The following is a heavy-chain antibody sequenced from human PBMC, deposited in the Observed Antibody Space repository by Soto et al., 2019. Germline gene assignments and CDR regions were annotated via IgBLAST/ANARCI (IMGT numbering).Heavy chain of an antibody. CDR1: GFTFSSYG. V-gene: IGHV3-30*18. Sequence: LRLSCAASGFTFSSYGMHWVRQAPGKGLEWVAVISYDGSNKYYADSVKGRFTISRDNSKNTLYLQMNSLRAEDTAVYYCAKDSRPYDSSGYYSYWGQGTLVTVS. D-gene: IGHD3-22*01. CDR2: ISYDGSNK. J-gene: IGHJ4*02. CDR3: AKDSRPYDSSGYYSY.